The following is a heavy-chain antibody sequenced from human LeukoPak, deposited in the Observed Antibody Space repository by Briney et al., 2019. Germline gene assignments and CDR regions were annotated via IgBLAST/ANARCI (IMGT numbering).Heavy chain of an antibody. CDR1: GYTFTSYY. J-gene: IGHJ3*02. V-gene: IGHV1-46*01. D-gene: IGHD3-3*01. Sequence: PGDSVKVSCKASGYTFTSYYMHWVRQAPGQGLEWMGIINPSGGSTSYPQKLQGRVTMTRDTSTSTVYMELSSLRSEDTAVYYCALPTMVLRFLGMAFDIWGQGTTVTVSS. CDR3: ALPTMVLRFLGMAFDI. CDR2: INPSGGST.